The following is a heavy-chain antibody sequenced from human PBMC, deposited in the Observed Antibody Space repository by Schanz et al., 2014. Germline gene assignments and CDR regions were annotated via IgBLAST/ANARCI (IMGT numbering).Heavy chain of an antibody. D-gene: IGHD1-26*01. CDR1: GFIFRTYG. V-gene: IGHV3-43*02. J-gene: IGHJ6*02. CDR3: AKDSRGSSFDMDV. Sequence: EVQLVESGGGLVQPGGSLRLSCAASGFIFRTYGMHWVRQAPGKGLEWVSLIDRDGGHTYYADSVKGRFTISRDNSKNSLYLQMNSLRTEDTALYYCAKDSRGSSFDMDVWGQGTTVTVSS. CDR2: IDRDGGHT.